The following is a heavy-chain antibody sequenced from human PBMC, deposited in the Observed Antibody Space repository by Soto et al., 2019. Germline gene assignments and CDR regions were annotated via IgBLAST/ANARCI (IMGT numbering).Heavy chain of an antibody. CDR3: ARGYCSGGSCYSVY. CDR1: GGSFSGYY. D-gene: IGHD2-15*01. V-gene: IGHV4-34*01. CDR2: INHSGST. J-gene: IGHJ4*02. Sequence: QVQLQQWGAGLLKPSETLSLTCAVYGGSFSGYYWSWIRQPPGKGLEWIGEINHSGSTNYNPSLKSRVTISVDTSKNQCSLKLSSVTAADTAVYYCARGYCSGGSCYSVYWGQGTLVTVSS.